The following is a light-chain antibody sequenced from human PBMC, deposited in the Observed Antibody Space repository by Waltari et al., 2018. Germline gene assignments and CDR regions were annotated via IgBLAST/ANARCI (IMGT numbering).Light chain of an antibody. V-gene: IGKV3-20*01. CDR3: QQYGSSPLT. CDR2: GAS. Sequence: EIVLTQSPGTLSLSPGERAPLSCRASQSVSSSYLAWYQQTPGQAPRLPIYGASSRATGIPDRFSGSGSGTDFTLTISRLEPEDFAVYYCQQYGSSPLTFGQGTKVEIK. CDR1: QSVSSSY. J-gene: IGKJ1*01.